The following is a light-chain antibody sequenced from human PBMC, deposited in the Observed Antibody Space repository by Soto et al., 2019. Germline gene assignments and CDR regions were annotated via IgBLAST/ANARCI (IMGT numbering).Light chain of an antibody. V-gene: IGLV1-40*01. Sequence: QSVLTQPPSVSGAPGQRVTIFCTGSTSNIGADYHVHWYRQLPGTAPRLLIYGNTNRPSGVPGRFSGSKSGTSASLAITGLQDEVEGNYYCQSYDTSMRAYVFGTGTKVTVL. J-gene: IGLJ1*01. CDR3: QSYDTSMRAYV. CDR2: GNT. CDR1: TSNIGADYH.